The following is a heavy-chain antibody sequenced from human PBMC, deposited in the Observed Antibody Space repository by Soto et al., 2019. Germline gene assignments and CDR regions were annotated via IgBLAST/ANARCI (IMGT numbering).Heavy chain of an antibody. CDR2: IYHSGST. Sequence: QVQLQESGPGLVKPSGTLSLTCAVSGGSISSSNWWSWVRQPPGKGLECVGEIYHSGSTNYNPSLKSRVPISVDKSKNQFSLKLSSVTAADTAVYYCARERYSSGWYGNWFDPWGQGTLVTVSS. CDR1: GGSISSSNW. CDR3: ARERYSSGWYGNWFDP. V-gene: IGHV4-4*02. J-gene: IGHJ5*02. D-gene: IGHD6-19*01.